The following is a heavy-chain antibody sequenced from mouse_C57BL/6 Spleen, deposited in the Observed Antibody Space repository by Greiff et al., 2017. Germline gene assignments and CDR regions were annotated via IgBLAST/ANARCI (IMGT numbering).Heavy chain of an antibody. CDR2: IDPSDSET. V-gene: IGHV1-52*01. D-gene: IGHD1-1*01. CDR3: ARGGAGMRAMDY. Sequence: VQLQQPGAELVRPGSSVKLSCKASGYTFPSYWMHWVKQRPIQGLEWIGNIDPSDSETHYNQKFKDKATLTVDNSSSTAYMQLSSLTSEDSAVFYCARGGAGMRAMDYWGQGTSVTVSS. CDR1: GYTFPSYW. J-gene: IGHJ4*01.